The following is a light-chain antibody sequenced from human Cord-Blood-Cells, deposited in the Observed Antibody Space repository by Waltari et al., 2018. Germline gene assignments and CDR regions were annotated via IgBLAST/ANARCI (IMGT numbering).Light chain of an antibody. CDR2: GNS. Sequence: QSVLTQPPSLSGAPGQRVTLSCTGSSSNIGEGSDVHWYQQLPGTAPKLLIYGNSNRPSGVPDRFSGSKSGTSASLAITGLQAEDEADYYCQSYDSSLSGSVFGGGTKLTVL. V-gene: IGLV1-40*01. J-gene: IGLJ2*01. CDR1: SSNIGEGSD. CDR3: QSYDSSLSGSV.